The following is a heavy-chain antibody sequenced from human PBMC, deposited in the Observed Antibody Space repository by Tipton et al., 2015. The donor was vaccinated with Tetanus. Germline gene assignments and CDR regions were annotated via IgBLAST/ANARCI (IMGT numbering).Heavy chain of an antibody. Sequence: SLRLSCAASGFTFDDFAMHWVRQAPGKGLVWVSRINSDGSSTSYADSVKGRFTISRDNAKNTLSLQMNSLRAEGTAVYYCARLSANSYGYPQFDYWGQGTLVTVSS. CDR2: INSDGSST. V-gene: IGHV3-74*01. J-gene: IGHJ4*02. CDR1: GFTFDDFA. D-gene: IGHD5-18*01. CDR3: ARLSANSYGYPQFDY.